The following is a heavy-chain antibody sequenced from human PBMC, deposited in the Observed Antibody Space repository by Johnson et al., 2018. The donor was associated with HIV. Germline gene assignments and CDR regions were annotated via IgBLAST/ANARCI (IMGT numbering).Heavy chain of an antibody. J-gene: IGHJ3*02. D-gene: IGHD3-10*01. CDR1: GFTVSSNY. V-gene: IGHV3-23*04. CDR3: AKVGAFDI. Sequence: VQLVESGGGLIQPGGSLRLSCAASGFTVSSNYMSWVRQAPGKGLEWVSAISGSGGSTYYADSVKGRFTISRDNSKNTLYLQMNSLRADDTAFYYCAKVGAFDIWGQGTMVTVSS. CDR2: ISGSGGST.